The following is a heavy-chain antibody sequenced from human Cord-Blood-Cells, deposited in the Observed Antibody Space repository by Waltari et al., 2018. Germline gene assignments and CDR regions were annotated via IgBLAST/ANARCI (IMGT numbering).Heavy chain of an antibody. J-gene: IGHJ4*02. Sequence: EVQLVETGGGLIQPGGSLRLSCAASGFTVSSNYMSWVSQAPGKGLEWVSVIYSGGSTYYADSVKGRFTISRDNSKNTLYLQMNSLRAEDTAVYYCARDGAYSIIDYWGQGTLVTVSS. CDR1: GFTVSSNY. CDR3: ARDGAYSIIDY. V-gene: IGHV3-53*02. D-gene: IGHD6-13*01. CDR2: IYSGGST.